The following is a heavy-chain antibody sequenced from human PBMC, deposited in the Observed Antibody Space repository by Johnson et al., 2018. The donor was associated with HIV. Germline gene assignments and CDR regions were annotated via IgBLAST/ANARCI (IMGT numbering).Heavy chain of an antibody. CDR3: ARECDSTVYGDAFDI. Sequence: QVQLMESGGGLVQPGGSLRLSCAASGFTFSDYYMSWIRQAPGKGLEWVSYISSSGSTIYYADSVKGRFTISRDNAKNSLYLQMNSLRAEDTAMYYCARECDSTVYGDAFDIWGQGTMVTVSS. J-gene: IGHJ3*02. CDR1: GFTFSDYY. V-gene: IGHV3-11*04. CDR2: ISSSGSTI. D-gene: IGHD2/OR15-2a*01.